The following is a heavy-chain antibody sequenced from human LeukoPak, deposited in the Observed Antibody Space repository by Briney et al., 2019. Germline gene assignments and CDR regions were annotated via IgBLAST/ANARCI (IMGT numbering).Heavy chain of an antibody. Sequence: PSETLSLTCAVYGGSFSGYYWSWIRQPPGKGLEWIGEINHSGSTSYNPSLVSRVTISVDTSKIQISLKLSSVTAADTAVYYCARGGTISKGEFDYWGQGTLVTVSS. CDR3: ARGGTISKGEFDY. CDR1: GGSFSGYY. D-gene: IGHD3-9*01. CDR2: INHSGST. J-gene: IGHJ4*02. V-gene: IGHV4-34*01.